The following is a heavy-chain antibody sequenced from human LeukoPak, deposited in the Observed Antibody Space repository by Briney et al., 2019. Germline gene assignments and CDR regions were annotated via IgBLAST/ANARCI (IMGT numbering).Heavy chain of an antibody. CDR2: IYYSGST. CDR1: GGSISSSSYY. V-gene: IGHV4-30-4*08. D-gene: IGHD6-19*01. Sequence: PSETLSLTCTVSGGSISSSSYYWGWIRQPPGKGLEWIGYIYYSGSTYYNPSLKSRVTISVDTSKNQFSLKLSSVTAADTAVYYCARIAVAIEYWGQGPLVTVSS. CDR3: ARIAVAIEY. J-gene: IGHJ4*02.